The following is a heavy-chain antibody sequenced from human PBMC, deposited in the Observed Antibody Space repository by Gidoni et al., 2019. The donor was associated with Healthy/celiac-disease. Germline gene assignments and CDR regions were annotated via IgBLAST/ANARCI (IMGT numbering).Heavy chain of an antibody. V-gene: IGHV4-34*01. J-gene: IGHJ4*02. CDR1: GGSFSGYY. D-gene: IGHD1-20*01. CDR2: INHSGST. Sequence: QVQLQQWGAGLLKPSETLSLTCAVYGGSFSGYYWSWIRQPPGKGLEWIGEINHSGSTNYNPSLKSRVTISVDTSKTQFSLKLSSVTAADTAVYYCARGRTAYNWTPALGYWGQGTLVTVSS. CDR3: ARGRTAYNWTPALGY.